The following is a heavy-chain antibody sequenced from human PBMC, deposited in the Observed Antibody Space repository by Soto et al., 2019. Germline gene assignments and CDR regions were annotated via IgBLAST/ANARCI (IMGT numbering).Heavy chain of an antibody. J-gene: IGHJ1*01. V-gene: IGHV3-9*01. Sequence: DVQLVESGGGLVQPGRSLRLSCAASGFTFDDYAMHWVRHVPGKGLEWVSGINWNSGSIGYGDSVKGRFAISRDNAKNSLHLQMNSLSAEDTAFYYCVKDESINWYSGHFRHWGQGTLVTVSS. CDR3: VKDESINWYSGHFRH. D-gene: IGHD6-13*01. CDR2: INWNSGSI. CDR1: GFTFDDYA.